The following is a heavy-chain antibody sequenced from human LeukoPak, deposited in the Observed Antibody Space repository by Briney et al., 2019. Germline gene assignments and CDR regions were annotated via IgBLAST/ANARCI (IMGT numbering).Heavy chain of an antibody. Sequence: PSETLSLTCTVSGGSISSYYWSWIRQPPGKGLEWIGYIYYSGSTNYNPSLKSRVTISVDTSKNQFSLKLSSVTAADTAAYYCARQRRGYCGGDCSNSHFDYWGQGTLVTVSS. CDR1: GGSISSYY. CDR3: ARQRRGYCGGDCSNSHFDY. J-gene: IGHJ4*02. V-gene: IGHV4-59*08. D-gene: IGHD2-21*02. CDR2: IYYSGST.